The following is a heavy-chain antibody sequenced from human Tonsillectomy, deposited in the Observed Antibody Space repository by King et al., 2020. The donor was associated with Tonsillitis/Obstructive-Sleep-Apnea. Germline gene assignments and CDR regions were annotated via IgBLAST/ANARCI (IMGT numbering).Heavy chain of an antibody. D-gene: IGHD2-2*01. Sequence: VQLVESGGGLVQPGRSLRLSCTASGFTFGDYAMSWVRQAPGKGLEWVGFIRSKAYGGTTEYAASVKGRFTISRDDSKSIAYLQMNSLKTEDTAVYYCIRLLGYCSSTSCLGMDVWGQGTTVTVSS. V-gene: IGHV3-49*04. J-gene: IGHJ6*02. CDR3: IRLLGYCSSTSCLGMDV. CDR2: IRSKAYGGTT. CDR1: GFTFGDYA.